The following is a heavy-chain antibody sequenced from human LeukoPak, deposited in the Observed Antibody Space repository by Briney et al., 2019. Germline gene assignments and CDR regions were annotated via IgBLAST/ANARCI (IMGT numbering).Heavy chain of an antibody. J-gene: IGHJ4*02. CDR2: IYYSGST. CDR3: ARYLGITGRRRFDY. Sequence: PSETLSLTCTVSGGSISSSSYYWGWIRQPPGKGLEWIGSIYYSGSTYYNPSLKSRVTISVDTSKNQFSLKLSSVTAADTAVYYCARYLGITGRRRFDYWGQGTLVTVSS. CDR1: GGSISSSSYY. D-gene: IGHD3-10*01. V-gene: IGHV4-39*07.